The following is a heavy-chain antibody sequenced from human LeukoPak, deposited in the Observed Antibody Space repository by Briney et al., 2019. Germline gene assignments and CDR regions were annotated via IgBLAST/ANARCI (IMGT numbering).Heavy chain of an antibody. J-gene: IGHJ4*02. CDR2: ISSSSSYI. V-gene: IGHV3-21*01. CDR3: ARGATGTTALVDY. CDR1: GFTFSSYS. D-gene: IGHD1-1*01. Sequence: GGSLRLSCAASGFTFSSYSMNWVRQAPGKGLEWVSSISSSSSYIYYADSVKGRFTISRDNAKNSLYLQVNSLRAEDTAVYYCARGATGTTALVDYWGQGTLVTVSS.